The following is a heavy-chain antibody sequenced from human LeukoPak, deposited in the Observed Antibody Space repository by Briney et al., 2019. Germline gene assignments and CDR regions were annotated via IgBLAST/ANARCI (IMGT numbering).Heavy chain of an antibody. Sequence: SETLSLTCAVYGGSFSGYYWSWIRQPPGKGLEWIGTIYYRGSTYYYPSLKSRVTISVDTSKNQFSLKLSSVTAADTAVYYCAREVAGYSSGWFRFDPWGQGTLVTVSS. J-gene: IGHJ5*02. CDR1: GGSFSGYY. CDR3: AREVAGYSSGWFRFDP. D-gene: IGHD6-19*01. V-gene: IGHV4-34*01. CDR2: IYYRGST.